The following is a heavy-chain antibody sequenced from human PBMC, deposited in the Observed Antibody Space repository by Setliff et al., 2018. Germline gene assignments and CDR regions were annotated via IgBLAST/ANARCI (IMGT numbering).Heavy chain of an antibody. Sequence: GGSLRLSCAASGFTFSDYYMSWIRQAPGKGLVWVSGINKDGDGTRYADSVRGRFTISRDNSKNTVYLRMNALRAEDTGLYYCAKGGGGAPDYWGQGTLVTVSS. CDR2: INKDGDGT. J-gene: IGHJ4*02. D-gene: IGHD3-16*01. CDR1: GFTFSDYY. CDR3: AKGGGGAPDY. V-gene: IGHV3-74*01.